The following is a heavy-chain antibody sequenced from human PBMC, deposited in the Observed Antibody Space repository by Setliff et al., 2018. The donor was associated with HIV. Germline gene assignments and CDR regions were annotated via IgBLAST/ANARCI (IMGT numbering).Heavy chain of an antibody. Sequence: PSETLSLTCTVSGGSINTYWSWIRQPPGKGLEWIGYIKYSGNTNYNPSLKSRATISVDTSENQFSLTLSSVTAADTAVYYCASPRSLLVWYDAFDIWGQGTMVTVSS. CDR2: IKYSGNT. V-gene: IGHV4-59*08. D-gene: IGHD3-16*01. CDR1: GGSINTY. CDR3: ASPRSLLVWYDAFDI. J-gene: IGHJ3*02.